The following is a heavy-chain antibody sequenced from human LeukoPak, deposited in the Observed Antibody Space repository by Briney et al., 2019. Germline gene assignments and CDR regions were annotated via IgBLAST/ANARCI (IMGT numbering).Heavy chain of an antibody. J-gene: IGHJ4*02. V-gene: IGHV6-1*01. CDR2: TYYRSKWYN. Sequence: SQTLSLTCAISGDSVSSNSAAWNWIRQSPSRGLGWLGRTYYRSKWYNGYAVSVKSRVTINPETSKNQFSLQLNSVTPEDTAVYYCARVFSSAYDTSFDYWGQGTLVTVSS. CDR1: GDSVSSNSAA. CDR3: ARVFSSAYDTSFDY. D-gene: IGHD5-12*01.